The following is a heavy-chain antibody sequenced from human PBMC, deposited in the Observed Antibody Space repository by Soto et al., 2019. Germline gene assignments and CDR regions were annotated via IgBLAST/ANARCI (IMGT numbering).Heavy chain of an antibody. D-gene: IGHD3-22*01. J-gene: IGHJ4*02. Sequence: QVQLVESGGGVVQPGRSLRLSCAASGFTFSSYGMHWVRQAPGKGLEWVAVISYDGSNKYYADSVKGRFTISRDNSKNTLYLQMNSLRAEDTAVYYCAKDTTMMYWGQRTLVTVSS. CDR3: AKDTTMMY. V-gene: IGHV3-30*18. CDR1: GFTFSSYG. CDR2: ISYDGSNK.